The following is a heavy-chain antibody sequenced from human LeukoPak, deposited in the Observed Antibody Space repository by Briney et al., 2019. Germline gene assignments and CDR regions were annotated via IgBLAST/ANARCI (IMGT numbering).Heavy chain of an antibody. D-gene: IGHD6-19*01. CDR2: ISYDGSNK. CDR1: GFTFSSYA. V-gene: IGHV3-30-3*01. J-gene: IGHJ6*02. Sequence: SGGSLRLSCAASGFTFSSYAMHWVRQAPGKGLEWVAVISYDGSNKYYADSVKGRFTISRDNSKNTLYLQMNSLRAEDTAVYYCARDLAVAGRFYYGMDVWGQGTTVTVSS. CDR3: ARDLAVAGRFYYGMDV.